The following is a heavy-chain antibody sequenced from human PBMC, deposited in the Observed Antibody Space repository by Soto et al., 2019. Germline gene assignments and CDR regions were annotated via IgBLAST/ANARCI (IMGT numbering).Heavy chain of an antibody. V-gene: IGHV1-2*02. CDR1: GYTFTGYY. CDR3: ARDLLRIVVVPTAIAYYYYGMDV. J-gene: IGHJ6*02. D-gene: IGHD2-2*02. Sequence: ASVKVSCKASGYTFTGYYMHWVRQAPGQGLEWMGWINPNSGGTNYAQKFQGRVTMTRDTSISTAYMELSRLRSDDTAVYYCARDLLRIVVVPTAIAYYYYGMDVWGQGTTVTVSS. CDR2: INPNSGGT.